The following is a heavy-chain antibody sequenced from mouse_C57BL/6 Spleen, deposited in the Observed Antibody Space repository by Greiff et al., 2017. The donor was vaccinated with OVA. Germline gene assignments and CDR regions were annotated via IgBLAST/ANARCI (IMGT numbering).Heavy chain of an antibody. Sequence: QVQLQQSGAELMKPGASVKLSCKATGYTFTGYWIEWVKQRPGHGLEWIGEILPGSGSTNYNEKFQGKATFPADTSSNTAYLPLSSLTTEDSAIYYCASRISTIVKYYAMDYWCQGTSVTVSS. CDR1: GYTFTGYW. J-gene: IGHJ4*01. CDR2: ILPGSGST. D-gene: IGHD2-5*01. V-gene: IGHV1-9*01. CDR3: ASRISTIVKYYAMDY.